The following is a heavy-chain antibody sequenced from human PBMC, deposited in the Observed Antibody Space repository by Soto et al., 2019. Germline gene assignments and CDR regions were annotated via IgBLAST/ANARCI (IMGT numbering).Heavy chain of an antibody. J-gene: IGHJ5*02. CDR1: GYTFTSYD. Sequence: QVQLVQSGAEVKKPGASVKVSCKASGYTFTSYDINWVRQATGQGLEWTGWMNPNSGNTGYAQKFQGRVTMTRNTSISTAYMELSSLRSEDTAVYYCARGYWVTTVSRMYNWFDPWGQGTLVTVSS. CDR3: ARGYWVTTVSRMYNWFDP. V-gene: IGHV1-8*01. CDR2: MNPNSGNT. D-gene: IGHD4-17*01.